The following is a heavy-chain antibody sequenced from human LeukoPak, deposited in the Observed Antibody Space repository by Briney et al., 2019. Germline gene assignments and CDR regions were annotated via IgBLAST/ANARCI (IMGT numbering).Heavy chain of an antibody. CDR2: IYYSGTT. Sequence: SETLSLTCTVSGSFVSSGTYYWSWIRQPPGKGLEWIGYIYYSGTTNYNPSLKSRVTISVDTSKNQFSLKLSSVTAADTAVYYCARDRVRGNSNPFFDYWGQGTLVTVSS. V-gene: IGHV4-61*01. CDR1: GSFVSSGTYY. J-gene: IGHJ4*02. CDR3: ARDRVRGNSNPFFDY. D-gene: IGHD4-11*01.